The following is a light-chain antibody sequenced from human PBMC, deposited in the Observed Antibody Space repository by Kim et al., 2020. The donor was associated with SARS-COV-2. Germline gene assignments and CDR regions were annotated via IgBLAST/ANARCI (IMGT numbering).Light chain of an antibody. CDR3: NSRDSNDNVV. V-gene: IGLV3-19*01. Sequence: VALGKTVRIKCQGDSLRSYYATWYQQKQGQAPILVIYGKNNRHSGIPDRFSGSSSGNTASLTITGTQAGDEADYYCNSRDSNDNVVFGGGTQLTVL. J-gene: IGLJ2*01. CDR1: SLRSYY. CDR2: GKN.